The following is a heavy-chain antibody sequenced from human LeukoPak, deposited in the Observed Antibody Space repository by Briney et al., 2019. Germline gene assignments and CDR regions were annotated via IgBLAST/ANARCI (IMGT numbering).Heavy chain of an antibody. Sequence: GGSLRLSCAASGFTFSNYAMGWVRQAPGKGLEWVSRIRGSGDDTHYADSVRGRFTISRDNSKNTLYLQMNSLRAEDTAVYFCAKGGAYCSGGSCSNFDYWGQGTLVTVSS. V-gene: IGHV3-23*01. CDR2: IRGSGDDT. D-gene: IGHD2-15*01. J-gene: IGHJ4*02. CDR1: GFTFSNYA. CDR3: AKGGAYCSGGSCSNFDY.